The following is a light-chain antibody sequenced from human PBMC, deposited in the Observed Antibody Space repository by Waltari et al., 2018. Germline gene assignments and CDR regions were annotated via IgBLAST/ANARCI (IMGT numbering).Light chain of an antibody. CDR1: QSIVYSDGNIY. J-gene: IGKJ2*01. CDR2: KVS. Sequence: DVVMTQSPLSLPVTLGQPASISCKSSQSIVYSDGNIYLNWTQQRPGQSPRRLINKVSTRDSGVPDRFSGSGSGTDFTLKISSVEAEDVGVYYCMQGTHWPYTFGQGTKLEIK. V-gene: IGKV2-30*01. CDR3: MQGTHWPYT.